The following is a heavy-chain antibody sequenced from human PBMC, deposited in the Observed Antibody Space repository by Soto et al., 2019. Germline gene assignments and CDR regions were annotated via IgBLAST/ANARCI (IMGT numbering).Heavy chain of an antibody. V-gene: IGHV4-4*02. CDR2: ISHTGTT. Sequence: SETLSLTCTVSGDSITSSYWWSWVRQPPGRGLEWIGKISHTGTTYYNPSLESRITISVEKSKNQFSLKLTSVTAADTAVYYCARDRMYDSSGYYYPHCDYWGQGTLVTVSS. CDR1: GDSITSSYW. J-gene: IGHJ4*02. CDR3: ARDRMYDSSGYYYPHCDY. D-gene: IGHD3-22*01.